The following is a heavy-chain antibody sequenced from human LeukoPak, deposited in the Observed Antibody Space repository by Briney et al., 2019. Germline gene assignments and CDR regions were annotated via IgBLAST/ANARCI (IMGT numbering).Heavy chain of an antibody. J-gene: IGHJ3*01. Sequence: GESLKISCQGSADSFSTYWIAWVRQMPGKGLESMGVIYLRDSDTRYSPSFQGQVTISADKSIRTAYLQWSSLKASDTAMYYCVSGWYSGSRDAFDVWGRGTMVTVSS. CDR2: IYLRDSDT. CDR3: VSGWYSGSRDAFDV. CDR1: ADSFSTYW. D-gene: IGHD1-26*01. V-gene: IGHV5-51*01.